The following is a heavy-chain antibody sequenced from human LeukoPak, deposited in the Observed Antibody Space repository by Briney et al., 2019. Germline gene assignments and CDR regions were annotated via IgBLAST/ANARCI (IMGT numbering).Heavy chain of an antibody. D-gene: IGHD2/OR15-2a*01. CDR2: INAGNGDT. J-gene: IGHJ5*02. CDR3: ASQILNWFDP. V-gene: IGHV1-3*01. Sequence: GASVRVSFKASGYTFTTYALHWVRQAPGQRLEWMGWINAGNGDTKYSQKFQGRVTITRDTSASTAYMELSSLRSEDTAVYYCASQILNWFDPWGQGTLVTVSS. CDR1: GYTFTTYA.